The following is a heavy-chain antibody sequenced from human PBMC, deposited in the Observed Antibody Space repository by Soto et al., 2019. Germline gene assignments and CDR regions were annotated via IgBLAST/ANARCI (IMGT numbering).Heavy chain of an antibody. J-gene: IGHJ6*02. Sequence: GGSLRLSCAASGFTFSSYWMSWVRQAPGKGLEWVANIKQDGSEKYYVDSVKGRLTISRDNAKNSLYLQMNSLRAEDTAVYYYARDQSFTGYYYYYYGMDVWGQGTTVTVSS. CDR3: ARDQSFTGYYYYYYGMDV. CDR2: IKQDGSEK. CDR1: GFTFSSYW. D-gene: IGHD3-16*02. V-gene: IGHV3-7*01.